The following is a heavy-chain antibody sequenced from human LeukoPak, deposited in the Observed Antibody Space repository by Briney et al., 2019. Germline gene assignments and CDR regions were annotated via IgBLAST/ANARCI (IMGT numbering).Heavy chain of an antibody. D-gene: IGHD4-17*01. CDR3: GVTTVYALDY. V-gene: IGHV3-48*03. J-gene: IGHJ4*02. Sequence: PGGSLRLSCAASGFTFSSYEMNWVRQAPGKGLEWVSYISSSGSTIYYADSVKGRFTISRDNAKNSLYLQMNSLRAEDTAVYYCGVTTVYALDYWGQGTLVTVSS. CDR1: GFTFSSYE. CDR2: ISSSGSTI.